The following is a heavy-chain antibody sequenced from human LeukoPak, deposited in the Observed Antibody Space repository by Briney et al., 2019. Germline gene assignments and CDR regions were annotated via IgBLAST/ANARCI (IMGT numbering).Heavy chain of an antibody. CDR3: ARDKPTAVPFDY. D-gene: IGHD2-2*01. Sequence: PGGSLRLSCAASGFTFSSYGMHWVRQAPGKGLEWVAVIWYDGSNKYYADSVKGRFTISRDNSKNTLYLQMNSLRAEDTAVYYCARDKPTAVPFDYWGQGTLVTVSS. CDR1: GFTFSSYG. V-gene: IGHV3-33*01. CDR2: IWYDGSNK. J-gene: IGHJ4*02.